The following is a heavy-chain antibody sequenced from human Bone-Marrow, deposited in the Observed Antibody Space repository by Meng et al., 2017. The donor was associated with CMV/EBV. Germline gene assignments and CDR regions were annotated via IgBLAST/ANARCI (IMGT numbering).Heavy chain of an antibody. CDR2: ISGSGDST. J-gene: IGHJ4*02. D-gene: IGHD6-6*01. CDR1: GFTFSSYA. Sequence: GGSLRLSCAASGFTFSSYAMSWVRQAPGKGLEWVSAISGSGDSTYYADSVKGRFTISRDNSKNTLYLKMNSLRAEDTAVYYCAKDRKISKAARPAVFYFDYWGQGTLVTVSS. V-gene: IGHV3-23*01. CDR3: AKDRKISKAARPAVFYFDY.